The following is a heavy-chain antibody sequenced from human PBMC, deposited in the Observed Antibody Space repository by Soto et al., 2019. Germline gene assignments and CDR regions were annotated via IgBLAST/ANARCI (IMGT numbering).Heavy chain of an antibody. D-gene: IGHD1-7*01. J-gene: IGHJ4*02. Sequence: QVQLRESGPGLVKPSETLSLTCTVSSGSISGRLYYWGWIRQPPGKGLEWIGSIHYSGDTYYNPSLESRVSISVDTSKNQFSLRLTSVTAADTSVYYCARLLISGTTYYWGQGTLVIVSS. CDR1: SGSISGRLYY. V-gene: IGHV4-39*01. CDR2: IHYSGDT. CDR3: ARLLISGTTYY.